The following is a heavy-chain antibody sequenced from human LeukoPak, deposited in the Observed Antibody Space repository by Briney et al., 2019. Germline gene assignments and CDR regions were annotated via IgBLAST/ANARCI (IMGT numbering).Heavy chain of an antibody. D-gene: IGHD6-13*01. CDR2: IGVAGGDT. Sequence: GGSLRLSCSASGFTFSTSPMHWVRQAPGKGLEYVSPIGVAGGDTYYADSVKGRFAISRDNSKNTVYLQMSSLRPEDTAIYYCKSSPTSRIDSWGQGTLVTVSS. J-gene: IGHJ4*02. CDR1: GFTFSTSP. CDR3: KSSPTSRIDS. V-gene: IGHV3-64D*09.